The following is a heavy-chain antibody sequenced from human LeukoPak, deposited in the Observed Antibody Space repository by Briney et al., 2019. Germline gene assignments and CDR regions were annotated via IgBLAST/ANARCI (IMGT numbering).Heavy chain of an antibody. V-gene: IGHV3-23*01. J-gene: IGHJ3*02. CDR1: GFTFSSYA. CDR3: AKVRGGDGYKPGAFDI. Sequence: GGSLRLSCAASGFTFSSYAMSWVRQAPGKGLEWVSAISGSGGSTYYADSVKGRFTISRDNSKNTLYLQMNSLRAEDTAVYYCAKVRGGDGYKPGAFDIWGQGTMVTVSS. CDR2: ISGSGGST. D-gene: IGHD5-24*01.